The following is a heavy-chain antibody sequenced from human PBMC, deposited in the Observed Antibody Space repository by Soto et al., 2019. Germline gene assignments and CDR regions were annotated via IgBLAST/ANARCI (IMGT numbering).Heavy chain of an antibody. CDR2: INHSGST. CDR1: GGSFSGYY. Sequence: TSETLSLTCAVYGGSFSGYYWSWIRQPPGKGLEWIGEINHSGSTNYNPSLKSRVTISVDTSKNQFSLKLSSVTAADTAVYYCARGEGGTIGYYYYYMDVWGKGTTVTVSS. V-gene: IGHV4-34*01. D-gene: IGHD3-16*01. J-gene: IGHJ6*03. CDR3: ARGEGGTIGYYYYYMDV.